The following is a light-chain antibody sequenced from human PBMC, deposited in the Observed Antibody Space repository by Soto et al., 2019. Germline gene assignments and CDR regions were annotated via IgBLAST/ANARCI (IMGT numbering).Light chain of an antibody. CDR2: GAF. J-gene: IGKJ1*01. CDR3: QQYNNWPWT. V-gene: IGKV3-15*01. CDR1: QGVTSN. Sequence: EIVMTQSPATLSVSPGERATLSCRASQGVTSNLAWYQQKPGQAPRLLIYGAFTRATGIPARFSGSGSGTEFTLTISSLQSEDSAVYYCQQYNNWPWTFGQGTKWIS.